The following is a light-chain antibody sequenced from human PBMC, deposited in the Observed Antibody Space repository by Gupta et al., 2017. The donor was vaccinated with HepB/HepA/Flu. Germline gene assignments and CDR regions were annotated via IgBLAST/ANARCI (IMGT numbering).Light chain of an antibody. J-gene: IGKJ3*01. V-gene: IGKV3-11*01. CDR1: QSVSSY. CDR2: DAS. Sequence: EIVLPQSPATLSLSPGERATLSCRASQSVSSYLTWYHQKPGQAPRLLIYDASNRATGIPARFSGSGSGTDFTLTISSLEPEDFAVYYCQQRSTWPITFGPGTKVDIK. CDR3: QQRSTWPIT.